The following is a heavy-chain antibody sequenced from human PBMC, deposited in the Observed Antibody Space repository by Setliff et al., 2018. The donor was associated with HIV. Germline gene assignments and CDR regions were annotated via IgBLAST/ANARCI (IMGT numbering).Heavy chain of an antibody. J-gene: IGHJ4*02. CDR2: VYYRGTT. Sequence: SETLSLTCSVSDGSMTSGSYYWGWIRQPPGKGLEWIGSVYYRGTTYYNPSLKSRLRMSVDTSKNQFTLKVISMTAADTAVYYCARLSCSSNSCPFDYWVQGTLVTVS. CDR1: DGSMTSGSYY. CDR3: ARLSCSSNSCPFDY. D-gene: IGHD2-2*01. V-gene: IGHV4-39*01.